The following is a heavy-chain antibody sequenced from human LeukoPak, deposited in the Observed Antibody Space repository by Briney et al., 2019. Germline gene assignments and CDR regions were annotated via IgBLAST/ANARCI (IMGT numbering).Heavy chain of an antibody. V-gene: IGHV3-30*04. Sequence: HSGGSLRLSCAASGFTFSSYAMHWVRQAPGKGLEWVAVISYDGSNKYYADSVKGRFTISRDNSKNTLYLQMNSLRAEDTAVYYCARDAPWYGDYETARFDYWGQGTLVTVSS. CDR2: ISYDGSNK. CDR3: ARDAPWYGDYETARFDY. CDR1: GFTFSSYA. J-gene: IGHJ4*02. D-gene: IGHD4-17*01.